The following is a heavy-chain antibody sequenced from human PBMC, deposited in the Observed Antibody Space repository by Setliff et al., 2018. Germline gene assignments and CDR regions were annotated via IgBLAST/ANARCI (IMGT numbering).Heavy chain of an antibody. V-gene: IGHV4-34*01. J-gene: IGHJ4*02. CDR2: INHSGGT. CDR1: GGPFGGYY. CDR3: ARGFLRYDSGTYYTY. D-gene: IGHD3-10*01. Sequence: SETLSLTCAVQGGPFGGYYWSWIRQPPGKGLESIGDINHSGGTNYNPSLKSRVTVSIDTSKNHFSLKLSSVTAADTAVYYCARGFLRYDSGTYYTYWGQGTLVTVSS.